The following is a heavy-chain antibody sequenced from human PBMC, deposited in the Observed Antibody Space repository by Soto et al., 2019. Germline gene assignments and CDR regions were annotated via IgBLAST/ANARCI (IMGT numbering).Heavy chain of an antibody. CDR1: GFTFSSYA. D-gene: IGHD3-22*01. CDR3: VTYYYDCSGYNTYPRPSNYGMDV. J-gene: IGHJ6*02. Sequence: GGSLRLSYAASGFTFSSYAMSWVRQAPGKGLEWVSAISGSGGSTYYADSVKGRFTISRDNSKNTLYLQMNSLRAEDTAVYYCVTYYYDCSGYNTYPRPSNYGMDVWGQGTTVTVSS. V-gene: IGHV3-23*01. CDR2: ISGSGGST.